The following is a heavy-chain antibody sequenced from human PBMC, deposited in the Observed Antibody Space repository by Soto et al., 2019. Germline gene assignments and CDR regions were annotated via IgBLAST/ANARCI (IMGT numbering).Heavy chain of an antibody. CDR3: ARDRDWDSSGWYLDD. CDR1: GYTFTNYY. D-gene: IGHD6-19*01. J-gene: IGHJ4*02. Sequence: ASVKVSCKASGYTFTNYYMHWVRQAPGQGLEWMGIINPNSGTTNYAQRFQGRVTMTRDTSTSTVYMDLSSLRSEDTAVYYCARDRDWDSSGWYLDDWGQGTLVTVSS. CDR2: INPNSGTT. V-gene: IGHV1-46*03.